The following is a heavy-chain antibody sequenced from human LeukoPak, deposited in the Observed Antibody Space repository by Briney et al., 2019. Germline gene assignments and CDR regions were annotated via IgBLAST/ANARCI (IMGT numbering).Heavy chain of an antibody. J-gene: IGHJ4*02. V-gene: IGHV1-2*04. CDR2: INPNSGGT. Sequence: GASVKASCKASGYTFTGYYMHWVRQAPGQGLEWMGWINPNSGGTDYAQKFQGWVTMTRDTSISTAYMELSRLRSDDTAVYYCARGGTYYYDSSGYTPFDYWGQGTLVTVSS. CDR1: GYTFTGYY. CDR3: ARGGTYYYDSSGYTPFDY. D-gene: IGHD3-22*01.